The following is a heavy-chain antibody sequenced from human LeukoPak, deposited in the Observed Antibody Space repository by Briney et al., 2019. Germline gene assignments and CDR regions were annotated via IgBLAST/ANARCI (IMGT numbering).Heavy chain of an antibody. CDR2: IYHSGST. J-gene: IGHJ4*02. CDR3: ARGSSSSSH. V-gene: IGHV4-30-2*01. CDR1: GGSISSGGYF. D-gene: IGHD6-6*01. Sequence: SETLSLTCTVSGGSISSGGYFWSWIRQPPGKGLEWIGYIYHSGSTYYNPSLKSRVTMSVDRSKNQFSLKLSSVTAADTAVYYCARGSSSSSHWGQGTLVTVSS.